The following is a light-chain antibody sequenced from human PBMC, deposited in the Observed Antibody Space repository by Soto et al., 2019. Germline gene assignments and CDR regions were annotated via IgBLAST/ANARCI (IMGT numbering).Light chain of an antibody. Sequence: EILLTQSPGTLSLSPGVRPTPPCRASQSVSSKYLAWYQQKPGQAPRLLIYGASTRATGIPARFGGSGSGTDFTLTISSLKHEDFAAYYCQQANSFTLTFGGGTKVDIK. CDR2: GAS. CDR3: QQANSFTLT. CDR1: QSVSSKY. J-gene: IGKJ4*01. V-gene: IGKV3-20*01.